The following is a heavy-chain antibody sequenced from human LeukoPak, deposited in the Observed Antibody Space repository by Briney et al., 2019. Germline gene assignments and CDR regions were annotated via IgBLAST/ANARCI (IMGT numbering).Heavy chain of an antibody. Sequence: PSETLSLTCAVSGYSISSGYYWGWIRQPPGKGLEWIGSIYHSGSTYCNPSLKSRVTISVDTSKNQFSLKLSSVTAADTAVYYCARVVDFWSGFDYWGQGTLVTVSS. CDR3: ARVVDFWSGFDY. J-gene: IGHJ4*02. V-gene: IGHV4-38-2*01. D-gene: IGHD3-3*01. CDR1: GYSISSGYY. CDR2: IYHSGST.